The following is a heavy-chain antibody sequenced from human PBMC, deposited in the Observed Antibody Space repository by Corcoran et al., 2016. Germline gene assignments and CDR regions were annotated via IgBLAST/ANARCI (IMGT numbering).Heavy chain of an antibody. J-gene: IGHJ4*02. CDR3: ARVRGRYGSGSYCMLY. V-gene: IGHV1-2*02. CDR2: INPNSGGT. D-gene: IGHD3-10*01. CDR1: GYTFTGYY. Sequence: QVQLVQSGAEVKKPGASVKVSCKASGYTFTGYYMHWVRQAPGQGLEWMGWINPNSGGTNYAQKFQGRVTMTRDTSISTAYMELSRLRSDDTAVYYCARVRGRYGSGSYCMLYWGQGTLVTVSS.